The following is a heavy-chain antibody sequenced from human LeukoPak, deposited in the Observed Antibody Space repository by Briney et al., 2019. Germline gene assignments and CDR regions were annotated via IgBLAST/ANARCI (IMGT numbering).Heavy chain of an antibody. CDR3: ARDTPFCTDGVCLNWFDP. CDR1: GGSINSYY. D-gene: IGHD2-8*01. CDR2: IYYSGTT. J-gene: IGHJ5*02. V-gene: IGHV4-59*01. Sequence: SETLSLTCIVSGGSINSYYWSWIRQPPGRGLEWIGYIYYSGTTNYNPSLKSRVTISVDVSKNQFSLMLSSVTAADTAVYYCARDTPFCTDGVCLNWFDPWGQGTLVTVSS.